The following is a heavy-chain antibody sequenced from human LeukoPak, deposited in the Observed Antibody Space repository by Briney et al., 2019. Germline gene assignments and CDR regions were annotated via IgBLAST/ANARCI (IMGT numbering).Heavy chain of an antibody. CDR2: IYYSGST. V-gene: IGHV4-59*01. D-gene: IGHD6-13*01. J-gene: IGHJ4*02. Sequence: SETLSLTCTVSGGSISSYYWSWLRQPPGKGLEWIGYIYYSGSTNYNPSLKSRVTISVDTSKNQFSLKLSSVTAADTAVYYCARGPFGYSSSWYEDYWGQGTLVTVSS. CDR3: ARGPFGYSSSWYEDY. CDR1: GGSISSYY.